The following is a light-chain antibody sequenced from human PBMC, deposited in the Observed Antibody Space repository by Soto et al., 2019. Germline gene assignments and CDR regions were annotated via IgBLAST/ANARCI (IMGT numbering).Light chain of an antibody. Sequence: EIVLTQSPATLSLSPGERATLSCRASQSVGSSLAWYQLKLGQAPRLLIYAASDRATGIPGRFSGSGSGTDFTLIISSLEPEDFAFYYCQQGSTWPWTFGQGTKVDNK. CDR1: QSVGSS. CDR3: QQGSTWPWT. J-gene: IGKJ1*01. V-gene: IGKV3-11*01. CDR2: AAS.